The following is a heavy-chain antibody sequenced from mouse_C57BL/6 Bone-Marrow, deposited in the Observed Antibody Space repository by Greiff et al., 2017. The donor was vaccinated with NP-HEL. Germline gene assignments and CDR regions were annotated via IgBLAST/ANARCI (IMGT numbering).Heavy chain of an antibody. CDR1: GFTFSSYG. CDR3: VRQRNGAWFAY. CDR2: ISSGGSYT. V-gene: IGHV5-6*01. J-gene: IGHJ3*01. Sequence: EVKLVESGGDLVKPGGSLKLSCAASGFTFSSYGMSWVRQTPDKRLEWVATISSGGSYTYYPDSVKGRFTISRDNAKNTLYLQMSSLKSEDTAMYYCVRQRNGAWFAYWGQGTLVTVSA.